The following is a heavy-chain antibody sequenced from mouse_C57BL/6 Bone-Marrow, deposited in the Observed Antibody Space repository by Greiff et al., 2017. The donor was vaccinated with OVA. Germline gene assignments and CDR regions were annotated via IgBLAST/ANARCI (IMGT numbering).Heavy chain of an antibody. Sequence: EVQGVESGGDLVKPGGSLKLSCAASGFTFSSYGMSWVRQTPDKRLEWVATISSGGSYTYYPDSVKGRFTISRDNAKNTLYLQMSSLKSEDTAMYYCARVYYGSVAYWGQGTLVTVSA. CDR2: ISSGGSYT. CDR3: ARVYYGSVAY. J-gene: IGHJ3*01. V-gene: IGHV5-6*01. CDR1: GFTFSSYG. D-gene: IGHD1-1*01.